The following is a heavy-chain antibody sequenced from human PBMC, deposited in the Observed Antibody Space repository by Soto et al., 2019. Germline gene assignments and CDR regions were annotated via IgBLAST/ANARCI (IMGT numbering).Heavy chain of an antibody. V-gene: IGHV3-74*01. Sequence: EVQLVESGGGLVQPGGSLRLSCAASGFTFSNCWIYWVRQAPGKGPVWVSNINGDGTVTNYADSVKGRFTISRDNAKNMVYLQMNSLRLEDTAVYYCVKDIRWGQGTLVTVSS. J-gene: IGHJ4*02. CDR1: GFTFSNCW. CDR3: VKDIR. CDR2: INGDGTVT.